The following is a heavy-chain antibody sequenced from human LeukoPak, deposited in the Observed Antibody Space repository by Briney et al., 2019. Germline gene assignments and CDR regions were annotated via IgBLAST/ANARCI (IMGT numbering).Heavy chain of an antibody. D-gene: IGHD3-9*01. CDR2: IIPIFGTA. V-gene: IGHV1-69*13. J-gene: IGHJ4*02. CDR1: GGTFSSYA. CDR3: ATASKRYFDWLPLDY. Sequence: SVKVSCKASGGTFSSYAISWVRQAPGQGLEWMGGIIPIFGTANYAQKFQGRVTITADESTSTAYMELSSLRSEDTAVYYCATASKRYFDWLPLDYWGQGTLVTVSS.